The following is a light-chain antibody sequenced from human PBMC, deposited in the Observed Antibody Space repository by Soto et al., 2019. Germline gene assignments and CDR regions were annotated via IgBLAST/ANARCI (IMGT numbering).Light chain of an antibody. J-gene: IGKJ5*01. V-gene: IGKV1-9*01. CDR1: QGISSY. CDR3: QKINTYPIT. Sequence: DIQLTQSPSFLSASVGDRVTITCRASQGISSYLAWYQQKPGKVPKLLIYAASTLQSGVPSRFSGSGSGTEFTLTISSLQPEDFATYYCQKINTYPITFGQGTRLEIK. CDR2: AAS.